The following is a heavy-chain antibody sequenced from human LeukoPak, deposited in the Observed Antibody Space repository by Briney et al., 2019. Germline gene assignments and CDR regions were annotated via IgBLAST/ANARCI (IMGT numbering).Heavy chain of an antibody. V-gene: IGHV4-34*01. J-gene: IGHJ4*02. Sequence: PSETLSLTRAVYGGSFSGYYWSWIRQPPGKGLEWIGEINHSGSTNYNPSLKSRVTISVDTSKNQFSLKLSSVTAADTAVYYCARGPKSGTIDYWGQGTLVTVSS. CDR3: ARGPKSGTIDY. CDR2: INHSGST. D-gene: IGHD1-7*01. CDR1: GGSFSGYY.